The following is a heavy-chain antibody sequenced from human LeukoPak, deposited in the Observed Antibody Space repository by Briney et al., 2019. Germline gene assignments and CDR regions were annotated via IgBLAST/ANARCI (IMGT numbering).Heavy chain of an antibody. J-gene: IGHJ3*02. V-gene: IGHV1-46*01. CDR2: INPSGGST. D-gene: IGHD2-15*01. CDR1: GYTFTSYY. Sequence: GASVKVSCKASGYTFTSYYMHWVRQAPGQGLEWMGIINPSGGSTSYAQKFQGRVTMTRDTSTSTVYMELSSLRSEDTAVYYCARALHCSGTTCSAGGAFDIWGQGTMVTVSS. CDR3: ARALHCSGTTCSAGGAFDI.